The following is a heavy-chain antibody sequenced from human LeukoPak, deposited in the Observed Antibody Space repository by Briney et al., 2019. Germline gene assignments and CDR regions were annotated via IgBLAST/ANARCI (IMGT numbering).Heavy chain of an antibody. Sequence: GESLQISCNASGCSFTSYWIGWVRQMPGKGREWMGIIFPGDSDTRYSPSFQGQVTIAADKSTSTAYLQWSSLKASDTAMYYCASMITFGGGYYFDYWGQGTLVTVSS. J-gene: IGHJ4*02. CDR1: GCSFTSYW. CDR3: ASMITFGGGYYFDY. CDR2: IFPGDSDT. V-gene: IGHV5-51*01. D-gene: IGHD3-16*01.